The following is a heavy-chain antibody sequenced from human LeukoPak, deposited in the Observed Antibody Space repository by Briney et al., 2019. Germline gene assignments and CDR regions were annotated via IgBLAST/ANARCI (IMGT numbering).Heavy chain of an antibody. CDR2: IKQNGSEK. V-gene: IGHV3-7*01. CDR3: ARTAYSSSWYNPIDY. CDR1: GFTFSSYW. Sequence: GGSLRLSCAASGFTFSSYWMSWVRQAPGKGLEWVANIKQNGSEKYYVDSVRGRFTISRDNAKNSLYLQMNSLRAEDTAVYYCARTAYSSSWYNPIDYWGQGTVVTVSS. D-gene: IGHD6-13*01. J-gene: IGHJ4*02.